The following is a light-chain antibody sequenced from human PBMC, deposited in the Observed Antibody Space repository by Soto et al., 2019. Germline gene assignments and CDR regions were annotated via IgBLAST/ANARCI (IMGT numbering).Light chain of an antibody. J-gene: IGKJ5*01. CDR2: DAS. CDR3: QQRSNWPPIT. Sequence: EIVLTQSPATLSLSPGEIATLSCRASQNIHNYLAWYQQKPGQAPRLLIYDASNRATGIPARFSGSGSGTDFTLTISSLQPEDFAVYYCQQRSNWPPITFGQGTRLEI. CDR1: QNIHNY. V-gene: IGKV3-11*01.